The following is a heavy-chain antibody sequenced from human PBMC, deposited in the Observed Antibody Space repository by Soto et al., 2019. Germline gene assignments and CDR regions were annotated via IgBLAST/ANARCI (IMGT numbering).Heavy chain of an antibody. V-gene: IGHV5-51*01. CDR1: GYSFASYW. CDR3: ATTTVVRDYYYYGMDV. Sequence: PGESLKISCKGSGYSFASYWIGWVRQMPGKGLEWMGIIYPGDSDTRYSPSFHGQVTISADKSISTAYLQWSGLEASDTAMYYCATTTVVRDYYYYGMDVWGQGTTVSVSS. CDR2: IYPGDSDT. D-gene: IGHD4-17*01. J-gene: IGHJ6*02.